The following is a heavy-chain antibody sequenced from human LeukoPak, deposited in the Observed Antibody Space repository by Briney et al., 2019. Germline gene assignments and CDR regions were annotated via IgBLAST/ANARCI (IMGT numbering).Heavy chain of an antibody. CDR2: INHSGST. CDR1: GGSISSYY. D-gene: IGHD5-18*01. Sequence: SETLSLTCTVSGGSISSYYWSWIRQPPGKGLEWIGEINHSGSTNYNPSLKSRVTISVDTSKNQFSLKLSSVTAADTAVYYCARGGYSYGYGFDYWGQGTLVTVSS. J-gene: IGHJ4*02. CDR3: ARGGYSYGYGFDY. V-gene: IGHV4-34*01.